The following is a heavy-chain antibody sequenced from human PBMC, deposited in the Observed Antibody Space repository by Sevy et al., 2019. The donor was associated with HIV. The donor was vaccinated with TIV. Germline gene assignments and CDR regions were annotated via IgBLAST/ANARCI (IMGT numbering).Heavy chain of an antibody. Sequence: GGSLRLSCSASGFTFSSYPMHWVRQAPGKGLEYVSLISGNGRSTYYADSVKGRFTISRDNFKKTLYLQMSSLRAEDTAVYYCVTRGGLVGATDFDYWGQGTRVTVSS. D-gene: IGHD1-26*01. CDR2: ISGNGRST. CDR1: GFTFSSYP. V-gene: IGHV3-64D*06. CDR3: VTRGGLVGATDFDY. J-gene: IGHJ4*02.